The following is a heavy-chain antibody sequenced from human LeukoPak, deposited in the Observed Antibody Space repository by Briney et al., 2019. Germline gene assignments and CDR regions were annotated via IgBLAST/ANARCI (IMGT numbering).Heavy chain of an antibody. J-gene: IGHJ4*02. CDR3: ARDAEFCSGGSCYSGSPYREFDY. CDR1: GGSIGSYY. CDR2: IYPGGTT. V-gene: IGHV4-4*07. Sequence: PSETLSLTCTVSGGSIGSYYWSWIRQPAGKGLEWIGRIYPGGTTHYNPSLKSRVTMSVDTSKNQFSLKLSSVTAADTAVYYCARDAEFCSGGSCYSGSPYREFDYWGQGTLVTVSS. D-gene: IGHD2-15*01.